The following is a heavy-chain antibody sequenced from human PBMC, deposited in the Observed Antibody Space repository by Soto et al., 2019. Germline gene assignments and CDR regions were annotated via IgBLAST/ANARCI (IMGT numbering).Heavy chain of an antibody. CDR1: GFTLSSCV. CDR2: IDTGGGGT. V-gene: IGHV3-23*01. J-gene: IGHJ4*02. CDR3: AKVGSFYVPRSPFDS. Sequence: GGALSLSSEASGFTLSSCVMTWVRQAPGRGLEWVCGIDTGGGGTYYAASVKGRFTISRDNSKNTLFLQMNALRDEDTAIYYCAKVGSFYVPRSPFDSWGRGIVVTISS. D-gene: IGHD1-26*01.